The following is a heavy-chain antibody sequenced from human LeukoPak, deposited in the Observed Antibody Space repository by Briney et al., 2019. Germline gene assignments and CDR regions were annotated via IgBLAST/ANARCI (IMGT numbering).Heavy chain of an antibody. Sequence: GESLRLSCAASGFTFSSYGINWVRQAPGKGLEWVSSIDVGSYAYYANSVKGRFTISRDNAKNSLYLQMNSLRAEDTAVYYCARDMTTVRNWFDPWGRGTLVTVSS. J-gene: IGHJ5*02. V-gene: IGHV3-21*01. D-gene: IGHD4-11*01. CDR1: GFTFSSYG. CDR2: IDVGSYA. CDR3: ARDMTTVRNWFDP.